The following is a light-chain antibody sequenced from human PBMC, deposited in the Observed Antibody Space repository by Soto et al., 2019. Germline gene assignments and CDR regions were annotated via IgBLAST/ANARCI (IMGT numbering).Light chain of an antibody. J-gene: IGKJ1*01. CDR1: QSVTSRF. Sequence: EIVLTQSPGTLSLSPGERATLSCRASQSVTSRFFAWYQHKPGQAPRLLMYGASTRAAGIPAVFSGSGSGSEFTLTISSLQSEDFAVYYCQQYNNWPLTFGQGTKVEIK. CDR2: GAS. CDR3: QQYNNWPLT. V-gene: IGKV3-15*01.